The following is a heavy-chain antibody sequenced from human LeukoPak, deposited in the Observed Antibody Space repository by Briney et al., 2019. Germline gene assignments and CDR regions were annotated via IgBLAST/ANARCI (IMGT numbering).Heavy chain of an antibody. D-gene: IGHD3-3*01. J-gene: IGHJ4*02. V-gene: IGHV3-33*01. Sequence: GGSLRLSCAASGFTFSVYGMHWVRQAPGKGLEWVGVIWNDGSNKYYADSVKGRFTISRDNSKNTLYLQMNSLRAEDTAVYYCARDYESSFDYWGQGTLVTVSS. CDR2: IWNDGSNK. CDR3: ARDYESSFDY. CDR1: GFTFSVYG.